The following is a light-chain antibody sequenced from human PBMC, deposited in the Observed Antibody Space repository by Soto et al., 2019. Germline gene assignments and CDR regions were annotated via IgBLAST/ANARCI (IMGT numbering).Light chain of an antibody. V-gene: IGKV3-15*01. J-gene: IGKJ2*01. Sequence: EIVMTQSPATLSVSPGERATLSCRASQSVSSNLAWYQQKPGQAPRLLIYGASTRATGVPARFGGSGSGTEFTLTISSLRSEDFAVYYYQQYNNCYTIGQGTKLESK. CDR1: QSVSSN. CDR2: GAS. CDR3: QQYNNCYT.